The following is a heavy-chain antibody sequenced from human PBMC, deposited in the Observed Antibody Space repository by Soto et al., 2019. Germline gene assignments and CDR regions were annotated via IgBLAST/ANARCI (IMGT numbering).Heavy chain of an antibody. V-gene: IGHV1-69*12. CDR2: IMPVFRTP. Sequence: QVQLEQSGAAVKKPGSSVKVSCKASGGTFSNSAISWVRQAPGQGLEWMGGIMPVFRTPDYAQKFQGRVTITADESTSTAYMELSGLRSDDTAVYFCASDKDRPQLGGNYYYILDVWGQGTTVTVSS. CDR1: GGTFSNSA. CDR3: ASDKDRPQLGGNYYYILDV. D-gene: IGHD3-3*02. J-gene: IGHJ6*02.